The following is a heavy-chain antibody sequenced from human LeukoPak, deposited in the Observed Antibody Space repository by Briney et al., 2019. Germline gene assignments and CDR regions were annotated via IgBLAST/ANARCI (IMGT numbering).Heavy chain of an antibody. Sequence: GGSLRLSCAASGFTASTNHLSWVRQAPGKGLEWVAYIKKTGSETYYVDSVKGRFTITRDNTRNSLFLQMYSLRAEDTAVYFCAREDGYCSGGNCYSYFDSWGQGTLVTVSS. V-gene: IGHV3-7*01. CDR3: AREDGYCSGGNCYSYFDS. D-gene: IGHD2-15*01. J-gene: IGHJ4*02. CDR2: IKKTGSET. CDR1: GFTASTNH.